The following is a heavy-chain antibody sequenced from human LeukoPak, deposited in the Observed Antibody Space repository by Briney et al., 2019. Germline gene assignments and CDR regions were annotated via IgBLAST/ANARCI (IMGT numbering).Heavy chain of an antibody. CDR3: AKEGDSSSWYH. CDR2: ISGSGGST. Sequence: GGSLRLSCAASGFTFSSYAMSWVRQAPGKGQGWVSAISGSGGSTYYADSVKGRSTISRDNSKNTLYVQMNSLRAEDTAVYYCAKEGDSSSWYHWGQGTLVTVSS. V-gene: IGHV3-23*01. D-gene: IGHD6-13*01. CDR1: GFTFSSYA. J-gene: IGHJ5*02.